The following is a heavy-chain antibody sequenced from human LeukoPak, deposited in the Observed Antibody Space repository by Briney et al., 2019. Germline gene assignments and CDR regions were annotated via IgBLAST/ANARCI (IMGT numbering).Heavy chain of an antibody. V-gene: IGHV3-30*02. CDR2: IRYDGSNK. D-gene: IGHD3-10*01. CDR3: AKEGLLQTLAGIDY. Sequence: PGGPLRLSCAASGFTFSSYGMHWVRQAPGKGLEWVAFIRYDGSNKYYADSVKGRFTISRDNSKNTLYLQMNSLRAEDTAVYYCAKEGLLQTLAGIDYWGQGTLVTVSS. CDR1: GFTFSSYG. J-gene: IGHJ4*02.